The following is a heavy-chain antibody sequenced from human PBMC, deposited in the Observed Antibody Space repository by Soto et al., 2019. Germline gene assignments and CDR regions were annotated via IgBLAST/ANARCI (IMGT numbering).Heavy chain of an antibody. D-gene: IGHD1-26*01. CDR1: GFTFSSYS. CDR3: AREEGLLNWFDP. V-gene: IGHV3-48*01. Sequence: EVQLVESGGGLVQPGGSLRLSCAASGFTFSSYSMNWVRQAPGKGLEWVSYISSSSSTIYYADSVKGRFTISRDNAKNSLYLKMNSLRAEDSAVYYCAREEGLLNWFDPWGQGTLVTVSS. J-gene: IGHJ5*02. CDR2: ISSSSSTI.